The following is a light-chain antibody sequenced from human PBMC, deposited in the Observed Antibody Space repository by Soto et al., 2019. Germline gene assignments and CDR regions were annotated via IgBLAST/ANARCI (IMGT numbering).Light chain of an antibody. CDR3: MQALQLPWT. J-gene: IGKJ1*01. CDR1: QSLLHSNGKNY. Sequence: DIVMTQSPLPLSVTPGEPASISCRSSQSLLHSNGKNYLDWYLQKPGQSPQLLIYFGSDRASGVPARFSGSGAGTDFTLQISIVEAEDVGVYFCMQALQLPWTFGQGTKVEIK. CDR2: FGS. V-gene: IGKV2-28*01.